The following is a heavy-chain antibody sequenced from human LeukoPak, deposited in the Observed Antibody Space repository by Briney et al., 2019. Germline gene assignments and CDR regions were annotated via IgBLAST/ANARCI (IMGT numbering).Heavy chain of an antibody. V-gene: IGHV3-53*01. Sequence: GGSLRLSCAASGFTLSSHYMSWVRHAPGKGLEWGSVIYSGGSTSYADSVKGRFTISRDNSKNTLYLQMNSLRAEDTAVYYCAKDTRNYYGSGTYSVYWGQGTLVTVSS. J-gene: IGHJ4*02. D-gene: IGHD3-10*01. CDR3: AKDTRNYYGSGTYSVY. CDR2: IYSGGST. CDR1: GFTLSSHY.